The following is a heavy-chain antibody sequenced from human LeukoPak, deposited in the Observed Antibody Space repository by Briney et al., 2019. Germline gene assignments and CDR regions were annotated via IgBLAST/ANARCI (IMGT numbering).Heavy chain of an antibody. CDR1: GFTFSSYS. CDR3: AREKGYCSSTSCSNY. V-gene: IGHV3-21*01. Sequence: KPGGSLRLSCAASGFTFSSYSMNWVRQAPGKGLEWVSSISSSSSYIYYADSVKGRFTISRDNAENSLYLQMNSLRAEDTAVYYCAREKGYCSSTSCSNYWGQGTLVTVSS. J-gene: IGHJ4*02. CDR2: ISSSSSYI. D-gene: IGHD2-2*01.